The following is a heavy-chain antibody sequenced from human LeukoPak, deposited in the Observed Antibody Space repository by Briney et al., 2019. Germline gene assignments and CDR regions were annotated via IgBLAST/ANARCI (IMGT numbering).Heavy chain of an antibody. CDR3: ARVRSSGSPLDY. Sequence: GGSLRLSCAASGFTFSDYYMSWIRQAPGKGREWVSYISRSSSSTNYADSVKGRFSISRDNAKNSLYLQLNSLTVEDTAVYYCARVRSSGSPLDYWGQGTLVTVSS. J-gene: IGHJ4*02. CDR2: ISRSSSST. V-gene: IGHV3-11*05. CDR1: GFTFSDYY. D-gene: IGHD3-10*01.